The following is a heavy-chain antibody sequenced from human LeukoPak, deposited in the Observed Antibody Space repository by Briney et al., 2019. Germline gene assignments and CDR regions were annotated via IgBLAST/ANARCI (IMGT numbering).Heavy chain of an antibody. CDR2: IYYSGST. J-gene: IGHJ5*02. V-gene: IGHV4-61*01. CDR3: AKVDGSDGRTVGWFDP. D-gene: IGHD1-26*01. Sequence: KPSGNLSPTCTVPGGSLSSGNYYWSWIRQPPRKGLGWVWYIYYSGSTNYNPSLKSRVTISLDTSKNQFSLKLNSVTAADTAVYYCAKVDGSDGRTVGWFDPWGQGTLVTVSS. CDR1: GGSLSSGNYY.